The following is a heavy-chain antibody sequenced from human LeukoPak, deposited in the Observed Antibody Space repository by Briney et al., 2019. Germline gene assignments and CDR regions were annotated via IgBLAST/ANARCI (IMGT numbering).Heavy chain of an antibody. CDR3: ARQRVVGYYYDSSGQRTFDY. V-gene: IGHV4-34*01. D-gene: IGHD3-22*01. J-gene: IGHJ4*02. CDR1: GGSFSGYY. CDR2: INHSGST. Sequence: SETLSLTCAVYGGSFSGYYWSWIRQPPGKGLEWIGEINHSGSTNYNPSLKSRVTISVDTSKNQLSLKLSSVTAAATAVYYCARQRVVGYYYDSSGQRTFDYWGQGTLVTVSS.